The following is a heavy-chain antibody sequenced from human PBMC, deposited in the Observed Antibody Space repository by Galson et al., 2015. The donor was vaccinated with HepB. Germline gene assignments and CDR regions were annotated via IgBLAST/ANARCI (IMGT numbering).Heavy chain of an antibody. J-gene: IGHJ4*02. Sequence: SVKASCKASGYTFTSYYMHWVRQAPGQGLEWMGIINPSGGSTSYAQKFQGRVAMTRDTSTSTVYMELSSLRSEDTAVYYCQVWARRDDYWGQGTLVTVSS. D-gene: IGHD5-18*01. V-gene: IGHV1-46*01. CDR3: QVWARRDDY. CDR1: GYTFTSYY. CDR2: INPSGGST.